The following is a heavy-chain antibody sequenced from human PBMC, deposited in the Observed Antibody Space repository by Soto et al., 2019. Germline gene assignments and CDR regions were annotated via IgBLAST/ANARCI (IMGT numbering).Heavy chain of an antibody. CDR2: ISWDGGST. Sequence: EVQLVESGGVVVQPGGSLRLSCAASGFTFDDYTMHWVRQAPGKGLEWVSLISWDGGSTYYADSVKGRFTISRDNSKNSLYLQMNSLKTEDTALYYCAKDIRWLEEQRGGSIDYWGQGTLVTVSS. J-gene: IGHJ4*02. CDR3: AKDIRWLEEQRGGSIDY. CDR1: GFTFDDYT. D-gene: IGHD6-19*01. V-gene: IGHV3-43*01.